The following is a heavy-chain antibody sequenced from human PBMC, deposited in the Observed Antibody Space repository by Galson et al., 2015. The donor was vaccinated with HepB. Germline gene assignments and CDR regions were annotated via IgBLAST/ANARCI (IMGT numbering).Heavy chain of an antibody. CDR1: GFTFSSYS. CDR3: ARDRDWNDPLYAFDI. Sequence: SLRLSCAASGFTFSSYSMNWVRQAPGKGLEWVSSISSSSSYIYYADSVKGRFTISRDNAKNSLYLQMNSLRAEDTAVYYCARDRDWNDPLYAFDIWGQGTMVTVSS. V-gene: IGHV3-21*01. CDR2: ISSSSSYI. J-gene: IGHJ3*02. D-gene: IGHD1-1*01.